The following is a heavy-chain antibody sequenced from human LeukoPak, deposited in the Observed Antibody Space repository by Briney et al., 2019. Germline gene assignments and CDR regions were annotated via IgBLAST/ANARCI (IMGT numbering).Heavy chain of an antibody. CDR2: ISSSSAFI. V-gene: IGHV3-21*04. D-gene: IGHD3-22*01. Sequence: GGSLRLSCAASGFTFSDYIMNWVRQAPGEGLEWVSSISSSSAFIYYADSVKGRFTISRDNSKNSLYLQMNSLRTEDTALYYCAKDIGADYYYDSSGYFIWGQGTMVTVSS. CDR3: AKDIGADYYYDSSGYFI. J-gene: IGHJ3*02. CDR1: GFTFSDYI.